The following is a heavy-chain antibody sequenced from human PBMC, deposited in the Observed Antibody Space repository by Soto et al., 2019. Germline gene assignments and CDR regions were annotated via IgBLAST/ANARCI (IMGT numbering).Heavy chain of an antibody. V-gene: IGHV4-59*01. CDR1: GGSISSYY. J-gene: IGHJ4*02. D-gene: IGHD5-18*01. CDR3: ARDRGYSYGVDY. CDR2: IYYSGST. Sequence: SETLSLTCTVSGGSISSYYGSWIRQPPGKGLEWIGYIYYSGSTNYNPSLKSRVTISVDTSKNQFSLKLSSVTAADTAVYYCARDRGYSYGVDYWGQGTLVTVSS.